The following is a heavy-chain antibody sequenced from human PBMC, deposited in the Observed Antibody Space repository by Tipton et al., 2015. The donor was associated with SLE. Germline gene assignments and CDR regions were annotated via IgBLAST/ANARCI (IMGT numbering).Heavy chain of an antibody. D-gene: IGHD2-8*01. CDR1: GGSISSYY. Sequence: TLSLTCTVSGGSISSYYWSWIRQPPGKGLEWIGNIYYSGTTYYNPSLKSRVTISVDTSKNQFSLKLTSVTAADTAVFYCARHRGYFTVSDYIDYWGQGTLVTVSS. CDR3: ARHRGYFTVSDYIDY. V-gene: IGHV4-59*08. CDR2: IYYSGTT. J-gene: IGHJ4*02.